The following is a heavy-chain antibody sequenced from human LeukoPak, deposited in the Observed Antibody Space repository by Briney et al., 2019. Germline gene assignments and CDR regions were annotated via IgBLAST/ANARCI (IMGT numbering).Heavy chain of an antibody. CDR2: IYSGVGT. CDR1: GFISSSRY. CDR3: VRAENGMDV. V-gene: IGHV3-53*01. Sequence: PGGSLRLSCAASGFISSSRYMSWVRQAPGKGLEWVSAIYSGVGTNYADSVKGRFTISRDNSRNTLYLQMNSLRAEDTAVYYCVRAENGMDVWGRGTAVTVS. J-gene: IGHJ6*02.